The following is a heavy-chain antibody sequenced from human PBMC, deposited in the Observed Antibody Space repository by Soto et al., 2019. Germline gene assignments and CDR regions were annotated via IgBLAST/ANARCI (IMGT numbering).Heavy chain of an antibody. V-gene: IGHV4-34*01. D-gene: IGHD3-22*01. J-gene: IGHJ4*02. CDR1: GGSFNFYY. CDR2: INHSGST. CDR3: ATRFYDSSGYYLLYFAS. Sequence: SETLSLTCAVSGGSFNFYYWNWIRQPPGKELEWIGEINHSGSTNYNSSLKGRVTISVDTSKSQFSLKLNSVTAADTAVYYCATRFYDSSGYYLLYFASWGQATLVTLSS.